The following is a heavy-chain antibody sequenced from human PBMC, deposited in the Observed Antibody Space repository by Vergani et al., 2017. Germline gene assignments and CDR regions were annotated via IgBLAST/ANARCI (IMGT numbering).Heavy chain of an antibody. D-gene: IGHD3-3*01. J-gene: IGHJ4*02. V-gene: IGHV4-59*01. CDR2: IYYSGST. CDR1: GGSISSYY. CDR3: ARTYDLVTFDY. Sequence: QVQLQESGPGLVKPSETLSLTCTVPGGSISSYYWSWIRQPPGKGLEWIGYIYYSGSTNYNPSLKSRVTISVDTSKNQFSLKLSSVTAADTAVYYCARTYDLVTFDYWGQGTLVTVSS.